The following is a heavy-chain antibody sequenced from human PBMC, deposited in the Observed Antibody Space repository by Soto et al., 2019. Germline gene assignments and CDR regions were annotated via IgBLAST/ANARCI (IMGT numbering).Heavy chain of an antibody. V-gene: IGHV4-39*01. CDR2: IYYSGST. D-gene: IGHD6-6*01. Sequence: PSETLSLTCTVSGGSISSSSYYWGWIRQPPGKGLEWIGSIYYSGSTYYNPSLKSRVTISVDTSKNQFSLKLSSVTAADTAVYYCARNEKYSSSNFDYWGQGXLVTVYS. CDR3: ARNEKYSSSNFDY. CDR1: GGSISSSSYY. J-gene: IGHJ4*02.